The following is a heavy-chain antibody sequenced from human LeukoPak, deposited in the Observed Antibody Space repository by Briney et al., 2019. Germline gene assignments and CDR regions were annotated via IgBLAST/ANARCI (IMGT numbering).Heavy chain of an antibody. Sequence: GRSLRLSCAASGFTFSDYYMSWIRQAPGKGLEWVSYISSSGSTIYYADSVKGRFTISRDNAKNSLYLQMNSLRAEDTAVYYCARGYELLLMGDAFDIWGQGTMVTVSS. CDR3: ARGYELLLMGDAFDI. V-gene: IGHV3-11*04. J-gene: IGHJ3*02. CDR2: ISSSGSTI. CDR1: GFTFSDYY. D-gene: IGHD2-15*01.